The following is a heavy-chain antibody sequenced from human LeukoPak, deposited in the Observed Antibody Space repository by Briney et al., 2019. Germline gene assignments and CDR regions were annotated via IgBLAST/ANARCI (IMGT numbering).Heavy chain of an antibody. CDR3: AKHDGNLPYYYYFMDV. D-gene: IGHD4-23*01. CDR1: GYTFSSYG. V-gene: IGHV1-18*04. Sequence: GASVKVSCKASGYTFSSYGISWVRQAPGLGLEWMGWISTYNGNTNYAQNLQGRVTITADKSTSTAYMELSSLRSEDTAVYYCAKHDGNLPYYYYFMDVWGKGTTVTVSS. J-gene: IGHJ6*03. CDR2: ISTYNGNT.